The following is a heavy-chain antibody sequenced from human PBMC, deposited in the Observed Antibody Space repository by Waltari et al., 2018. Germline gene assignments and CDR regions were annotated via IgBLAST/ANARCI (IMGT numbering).Heavy chain of an antibody. Sequence: ELQLVESGGGSVQPGRSLRLPCKASGFTLGDYSMSWVRQAPGKGLEWLGFIRSEAYGGTTEYAASVKGRFTISKGDSKNIAYLQMNSLRTEDTAVYYCTRDQGWNSISRRGMDVWGQGTTVTVSS. D-gene: IGHD1-1*01. CDR1: GFTLGDYS. CDR2: IRSEAYGGTT. J-gene: IGHJ6*02. V-gene: IGHV3-49*04. CDR3: TRDQGWNSISRRGMDV.